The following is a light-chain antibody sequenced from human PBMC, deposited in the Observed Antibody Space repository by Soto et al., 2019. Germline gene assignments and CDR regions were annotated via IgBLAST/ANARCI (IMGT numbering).Light chain of an antibody. CDR2: ENN. CDR1: SSNIGNNY. V-gene: IGLV1-51*02. Sequence: QSALTQPPSVSAAPGQKVTISCSGSSSNIGNNYVSWYQQLPGTAPKLLIYENNKRPSGIPDRFSGSKSGTSATLGITGLQTGDEADYYCGTWDSSLSAGPNWVLGGGTQLTVL. J-gene: IGLJ3*02. CDR3: GTWDSSLSAGPNWV.